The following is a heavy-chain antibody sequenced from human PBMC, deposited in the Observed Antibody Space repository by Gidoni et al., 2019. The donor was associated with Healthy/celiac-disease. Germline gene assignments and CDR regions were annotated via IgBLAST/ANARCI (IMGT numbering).Heavy chain of an antibody. Sequence: EVQLVQSGAEVKKPGESLSISCKGSGYSFTSYLISWVRQMPVKGLEWMGRIDPSDSYTNYSPSFQGHVTISADKSISTAYLQWSSLKASDTAMYYCAREGVWGYYDSSGYYPLDYWGQGTLVIVSS. D-gene: IGHD3-22*01. V-gene: IGHV5-10-1*03. CDR3: AREGVWGYYDSSGYYPLDY. J-gene: IGHJ4*02. CDR1: GYSFTSYL. CDR2: IDPSDSYT.